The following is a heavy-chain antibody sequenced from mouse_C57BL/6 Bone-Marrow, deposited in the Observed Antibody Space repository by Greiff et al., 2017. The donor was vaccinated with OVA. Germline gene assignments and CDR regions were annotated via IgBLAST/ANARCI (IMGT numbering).Heavy chain of an antibody. CDR2: IYPGSGST. CDR1: GYTFTSYW. V-gene: IGHV1-55*01. J-gene: IGHJ2*01. CDR3: AQIPIYYYGSRNFDY. Sequence: VQLQQPGAELVKPGASVKMSCKASGYTFTSYWITWVKQRPGQGLEWIGDIYPGSGSTNYNEKFKSKATLTVDTSSSTAYMQRSSLTSEDSAVYYCAQIPIYYYGSRNFDYWGQGTTLTVSS. D-gene: IGHD1-1*01.